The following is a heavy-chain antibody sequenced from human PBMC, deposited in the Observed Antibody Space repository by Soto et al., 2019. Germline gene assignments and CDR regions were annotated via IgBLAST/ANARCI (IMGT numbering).Heavy chain of an antibody. Sequence: PGGSLRLSCAGSGFTLTNYVMTWVRQAPGKGLEWVSALSSSGPSTYYADSVKGRFTISRDASNNTLFLQMNSLRVEDTAIYFCAKGVSSGSYTDFDSWGQGTLVTVSS. J-gene: IGHJ4*02. CDR3: AKGVSSGSYTDFDS. V-gene: IGHV3-23*01. CDR2: LSSSGPST. CDR1: GFTLTNYV. D-gene: IGHD1-26*01.